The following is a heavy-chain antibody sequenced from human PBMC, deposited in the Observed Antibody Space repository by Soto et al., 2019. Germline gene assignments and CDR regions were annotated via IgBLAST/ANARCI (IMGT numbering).Heavy chain of an antibody. CDR2: IYYSGST. CDR3: ARAIQLWLIRYYFGY. J-gene: IGHJ4*02. V-gene: IGHV4-39*01. CDR1: GGSISSSSYY. Sequence: SETLSLTCTVSGGSISSSSYYWGWIRQPPGKGLEWIGSIYYSGSTYYNPSLKSRVTISVDTSKNQFSLKLSSVTAADTAVYYCARAIQLWLIRYYFGYWGQGTLVTVSS. D-gene: IGHD5-18*01.